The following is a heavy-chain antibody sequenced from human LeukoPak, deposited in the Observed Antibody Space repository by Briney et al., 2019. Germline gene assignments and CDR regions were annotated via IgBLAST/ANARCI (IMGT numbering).Heavy chain of an antibody. D-gene: IGHD6-19*01. Sequence: SETLSLTCTVSGGSISSYYWSWIRQPPGKGLEWIGYIYYSGSTNYNPSLKSRVTISVDTSKNQFSLKLSSVTAADTAVYYCARGGYSSGQVDYWGQGTLVTVSS. CDR2: IYYSGST. V-gene: IGHV4-59*12. J-gene: IGHJ4*02. CDR1: GGSISSYY. CDR3: ARGGYSSGQVDY.